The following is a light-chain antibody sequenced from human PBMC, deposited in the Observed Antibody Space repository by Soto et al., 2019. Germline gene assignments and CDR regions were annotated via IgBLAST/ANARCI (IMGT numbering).Light chain of an antibody. V-gene: IGLV2-14*03. CDR3: ASSTSDSLYV. CDR2: DVT. CDR1: SSDVGGYNY. Sequence: QSVLTQPRSVSGSPGQSVTISCTGTSSDVGGYNYVSWYQQHPDKAPKLMIYDVTNRPSGVSYRFSGSKSGNTASLTISALLAEDEADYFCASSTSDSLYVFGTGTKVTV. J-gene: IGLJ1*01.